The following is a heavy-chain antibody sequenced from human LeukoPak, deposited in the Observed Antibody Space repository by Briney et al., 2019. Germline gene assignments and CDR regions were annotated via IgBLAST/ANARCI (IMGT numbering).Heavy chain of an antibody. D-gene: IGHD2-15*01. Sequence: PGGSLRLSCAASGFTFDDYAMHWVRQAPGKGLEWVSLIKWDGGSTYYADSVKGRFTISRDNSKNSLYLQMNSLRAEDTALYYCAKVSSGRGEVDYWGQGTLVTVSS. CDR3: AKVSSGRGEVDY. J-gene: IGHJ4*01. CDR2: IKWDGGST. CDR1: GFTFDDYA. V-gene: IGHV3-43D*03.